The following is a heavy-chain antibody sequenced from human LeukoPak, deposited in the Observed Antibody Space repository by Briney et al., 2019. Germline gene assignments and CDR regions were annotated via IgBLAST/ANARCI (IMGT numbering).Heavy chain of an antibody. CDR1: GYRFTSYW. Sequence: GESLKISCKGSGYRFTSYWIGWVRQMPGKGLERMGIIYPGDSDTRYSPSFQGQVTISADKSISTAYLQWSSLKASDTAMYYCARGNHCGSTSCALDYWGQGTLVTVSS. CDR2: IYPGDSDT. J-gene: IGHJ4*02. D-gene: IGHD2-2*01. CDR3: ARGNHCGSTSCALDY. V-gene: IGHV5-51*01.